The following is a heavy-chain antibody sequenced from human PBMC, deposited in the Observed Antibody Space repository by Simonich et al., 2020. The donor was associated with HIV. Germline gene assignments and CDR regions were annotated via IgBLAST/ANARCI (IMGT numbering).Heavy chain of an antibody. V-gene: IGHV3-9*03. CDR2: ISWNSGSI. CDR3: AKDRYSSSSGSFDY. J-gene: IGHJ4*02. D-gene: IGHD6-6*01. CDR1: GFTFDDYA. Sequence: EVQLVESGGGLVQPGRSLRLSCAASGFTFDDYAMHWVRLAPGKGLEWVSGISWNSGSIGYADSVKGRFTISRDNAKNSLYLQMNSLRAEDMALYYCAKDRYSSSSGSFDYWGQGTLVTVSS.